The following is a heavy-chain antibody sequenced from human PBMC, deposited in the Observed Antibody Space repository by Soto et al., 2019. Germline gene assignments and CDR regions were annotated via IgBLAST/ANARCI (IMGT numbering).Heavy chain of an antibody. CDR3: LDGDYN. D-gene: IGHD4-17*01. V-gene: IGHV3-48*01. CDR2: IRATSAT. J-gene: IGHJ4*02. CDR1: GITFSSHA. Sequence: EVQLVESGGDLVQPGGSLRLSCAASGITFSSHAMNWVRQAPGKGLEWVASIRATSATYYADSVKGRFIISRDNAKDSLFLQMNSLRAEDTAVDYCLDGDYNWGQGTLVTVSS.